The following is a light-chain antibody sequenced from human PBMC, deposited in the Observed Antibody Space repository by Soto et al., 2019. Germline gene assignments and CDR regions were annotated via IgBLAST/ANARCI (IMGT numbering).Light chain of an antibody. CDR3: QQYGRSPT. J-gene: IGKJ5*01. V-gene: IGKV3-20*01. CDR2: DVS. Sequence: EIALTHSPGILALSPWERATLSFRASQSVSSAYLAWYQQKPGQAPRPLIYDVSSRATGVPDRFSGSGSATDFTLTISRLEPEDFAVYYCQQYGRSPTFGQGTRLEIK. CDR1: QSVSSAY.